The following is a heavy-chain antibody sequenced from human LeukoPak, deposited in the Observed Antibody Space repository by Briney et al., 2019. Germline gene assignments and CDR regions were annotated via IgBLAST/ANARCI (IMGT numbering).Heavy chain of an antibody. CDR2: ISSSSSYI. V-gene: IGHV3-21*01. Sequence: GGSLRLSCAASGFTFSSYSMNWVRQAPGKGLEWVSSISSSSSYIYYADSVKGRFTISRDNAKNSLYLQMNSLRAQDTAVYYCARDLNRYSGSLGDWGQGTLVTVSS. CDR1: GFTFSSYS. D-gene: IGHD1-26*01. CDR3: ARDLNRYSGSLGD. J-gene: IGHJ4*02.